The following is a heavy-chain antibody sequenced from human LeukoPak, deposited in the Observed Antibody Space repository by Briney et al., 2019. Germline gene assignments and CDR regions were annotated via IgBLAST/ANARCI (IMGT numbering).Heavy chain of an antibody. D-gene: IGHD6-13*01. Sequence: GGSLRLSCAASGFTFSSYRMHWVRQAPGKGLVWGSHINSGGSSTSYADSVKGRFTTSRDNAKNTLYLQMNSLRAEDTAMYYCAREGAAGTSLDYWGQGTLVTVSS. CDR1: GFTFSSYR. V-gene: IGHV3-74*01. J-gene: IGHJ4*02. CDR3: AREGAAGTSLDY. CDR2: INSGGSST.